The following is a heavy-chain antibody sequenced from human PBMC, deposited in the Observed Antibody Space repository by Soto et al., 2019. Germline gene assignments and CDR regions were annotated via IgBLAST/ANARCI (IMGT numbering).Heavy chain of an antibody. CDR2: ISSSSSYI. V-gene: IGHV3-21*01. Sequence: PGGSLRPSCAASGFTFSSYSMNWVRQAPGKGLEWVSSISSSSSYIYYADSVKGRFTISRDNAKNSLYLQMNSLRAEDTAVYYCASFVTGTTPAFDYWGQGTLVTVSS. J-gene: IGHJ4*02. CDR1: GFTFSSYS. CDR3: ASFVTGTTPAFDY. D-gene: IGHD1-7*01.